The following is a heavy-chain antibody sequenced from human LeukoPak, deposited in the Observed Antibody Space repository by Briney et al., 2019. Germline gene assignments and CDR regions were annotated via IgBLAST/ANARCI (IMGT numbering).Heavy chain of an antibody. CDR3: ARVFGHSLWYFDL. CDR1: GFTFDDYG. J-gene: IGHJ2*01. CDR2: INWNGGST. V-gene: IGHV3-20*01. D-gene: IGHD3-3*01. Sequence: WAGGSLRLSCAASGFTFDDYGMSWVRQAPGKGLEWVSGINWNGGSTGYADSVKGRFTISRDNAKNSLYLQMNSLRAEDTALYHCARVFGHSLWYFDLWGRGTLVTVSS.